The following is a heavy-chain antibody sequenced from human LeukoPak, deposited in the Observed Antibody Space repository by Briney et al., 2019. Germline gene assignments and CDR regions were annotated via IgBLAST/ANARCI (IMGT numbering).Heavy chain of an antibody. CDR1: GYTFTGYY. CDR3: ARSDSSGWHFDY. J-gene: IGHJ4*02. CDR2: INPNSGGT. Sequence: ASVKVSCKASGYTFTGYYMHLVRQAPGQGLEWMGWINPNSGGTNYAQKFQGRVTMTRDTSISTAYMELSRLRSDDTAVYYCARSDSSGWHFDYWGQGTLVTVSS. V-gene: IGHV1-2*02. D-gene: IGHD6-19*01.